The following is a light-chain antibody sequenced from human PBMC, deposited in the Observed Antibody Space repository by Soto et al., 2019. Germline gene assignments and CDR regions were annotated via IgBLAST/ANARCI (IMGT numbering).Light chain of an antibody. CDR2: GAS. V-gene: IGKV3-15*01. CDR1: QRGSSN. J-gene: IGKJ4*01. Sequence: IVMTQSPATLSVSPGERATLSCMASQRGSSNFAWYQHNPGQAPRLLLYGASTRATGIPARFSGSGSGTEFTLTISSLQSEDFAFYYCQPYNNWPPLTFGGGTKVEIK. CDR3: QPYNNWPPLT.